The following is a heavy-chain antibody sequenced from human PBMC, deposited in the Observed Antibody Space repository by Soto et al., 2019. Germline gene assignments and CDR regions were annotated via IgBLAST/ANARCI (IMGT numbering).Heavy chain of an antibody. D-gene: IGHD3-3*01. V-gene: IGHV4-59*01. CDR3: ASQSYYDFWSGYYKDPNSVSVSFDY. CDR2: IYYSGST. CDR1: GGSIISYY. J-gene: IGHJ4*02. Sequence: PSETLSLTCTVSGGSIISYYWSWIRQPPGKGLEWIGYIYYSGSTNYNPSLKSRVTISVDTSKNQFSLKLSSVTAADTAVYYCASQSYYDFWSGYYKDPNSVSVSFDYWGQGTLVTVSS.